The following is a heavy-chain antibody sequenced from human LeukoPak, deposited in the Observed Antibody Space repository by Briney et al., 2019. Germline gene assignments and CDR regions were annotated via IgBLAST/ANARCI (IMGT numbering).Heavy chain of an antibody. V-gene: IGHV5-51*01. CDR1: YW. CDR2: IYPGDSDT. Sequence: YWSWIRQMPGKGLEWMGIIYPGDSDTRYSPSFQGQVTISADKSISSAYLQWSSLKASDTAIYYCARRTSGFDPWGQGTLVTVSS. CDR3: ARRTSGFDP. J-gene: IGHJ5*02. D-gene: IGHD2-2*01.